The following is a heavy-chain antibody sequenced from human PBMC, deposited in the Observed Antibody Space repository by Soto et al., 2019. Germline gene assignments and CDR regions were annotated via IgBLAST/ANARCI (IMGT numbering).Heavy chain of an antibody. CDR2: IYYSGST. V-gene: IGHV4-30-4*01. J-gene: IGHJ6*02. CDR1: GGSISSGDYY. Sequence: QVQLQESGPGLVKPSQTLSLTCTVSGGSISSGDYYWSWIRQPPGKGLEWIGYIYYSGSTYYNPSLKSRVTISVATSKNQFSLKLSYVTAADTAVYYCARGSGWFGASDGMDVWGQGTTVTVSS. CDR3: ARGSGWFGASDGMDV. D-gene: IGHD3-10*01.